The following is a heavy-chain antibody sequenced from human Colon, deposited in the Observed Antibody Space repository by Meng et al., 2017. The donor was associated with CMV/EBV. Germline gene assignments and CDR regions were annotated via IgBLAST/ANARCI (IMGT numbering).Heavy chain of an antibody. Sequence: SETLSLTCTVSGASMRGFHWTWIRQTPGKGLECLGYVYYSGGTTYHPSLKSRVTISVDTSKNQFSLRLTSVTAADTAVYYCARDIRGLYDVWSVYQSPDYGMDVWGQGTTVTVSS. D-gene: IGHD3-3*01. J-gene: IGHJ6*02. CDR2: VYYSGGT. CDR3: ARDIRGLYDVWSVYQSPDYGMDV. CDR1: GASMRGFH. V-gene: IGHV4-59*01.